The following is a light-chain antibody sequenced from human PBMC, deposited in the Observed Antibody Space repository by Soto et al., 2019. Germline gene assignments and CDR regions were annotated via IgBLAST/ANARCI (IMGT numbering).Light chain of an antibody. CDR2: GNN. V-gene: IGLV1-40*01. J-gene: IGLJ1*01. CDR1: SSNIGAGYD. CDR3: QSYDSSLSGSYV. Sequence: QSVLTQQPSVSGAPGQRVTISCTGSSSNIGAGYDVHWYQRLPGTAPKVLIYGNNNRPSGVPDRFSGSKSGTSASLAITGLQAEDEADYYCQSYDSSLSGSYVFGIGTKLTVL.